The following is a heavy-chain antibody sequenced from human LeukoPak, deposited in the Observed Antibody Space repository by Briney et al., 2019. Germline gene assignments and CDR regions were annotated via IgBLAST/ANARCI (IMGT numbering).Heavy chain of an antibody. D-gene: IGHD3-22*01. V-gene: IGHV4-59*01. Sequence: PSETPSLTCTVSSGPISNYYWSWIRPPPGKALEWIGYIYYSGSTNYNPSLKSRVTISVDTSKNQFSLKLSSVTAADTAVYYCARAGPSYDSSGCYYYWGQGTLVTVSS. CDR1: SGPISNYY. CDR2: IYYSGST. J-gene: IGHJ4*02. CDR3: ARAGPSYDSSGCYYY.